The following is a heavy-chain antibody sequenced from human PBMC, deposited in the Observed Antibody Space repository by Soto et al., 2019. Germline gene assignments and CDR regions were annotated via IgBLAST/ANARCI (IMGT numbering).Heavy chain of an antibody. Sequence: PSETLSLTCTVGGGSISSSSYSWGLICQPPGKGLEWIGSIYYSGSTYYNPSLRRRVTISVDTSKNQFSLKLSSVTAAATAVYFCGPHYAYDVFAYCRQGPLVVASS. D-gene: IGHD2-2*01. V-gene: IGHV4-39*01. J-gene: IGHJ4*02. CDR1: GGSISSSSYS. CDR2: IYYSGST. CDR3: GPHYAYDVFAY.